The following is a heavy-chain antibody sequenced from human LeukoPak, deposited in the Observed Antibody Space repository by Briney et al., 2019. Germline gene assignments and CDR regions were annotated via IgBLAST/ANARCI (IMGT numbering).Heavy chain of an antibody. CDR1: GGTFSSYA. V-gene: IGHV1-69*01. CDR3: ASSVTPEFYYYYYYMDV. J-gene: IGHJ6*03. CDR2: IIPIFGTA. Sequence: GSSVKVSCKASGGTFSSYAISWVRQAPGQGLEWMGVIIPIFGTANYAQKFQGRVTITADESTSTAYMELSSLRSEDTAVYYCASSVTPEFYYYYYYMDVWGKGTTVTVSS. D-gene: IGHD2-2*01.